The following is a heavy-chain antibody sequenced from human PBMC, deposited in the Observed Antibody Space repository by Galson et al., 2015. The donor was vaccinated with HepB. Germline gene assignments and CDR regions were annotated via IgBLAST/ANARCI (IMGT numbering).Heavy chain of an antibody. V-gene: IGHV3-74*01. J-gene: IGHJ4*02. CDR3: TRGARYSSSIEY. D-gene: IGHD6-13*01. Sequence: SLRLSCAASGFTFINFRMHWVRQVPGRGLAWVAHVNGDGSSTTYADSVKGRFTISRDNAKNILFLQMNSLRVEDTAVFYCTRGARYSSSIEYWGQGTLVTVSS. CDR2: VNGDGSST. CDR1: GFTFINFR.